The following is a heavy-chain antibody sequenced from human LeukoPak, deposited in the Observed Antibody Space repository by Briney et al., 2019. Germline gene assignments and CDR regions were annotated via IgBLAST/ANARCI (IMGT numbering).Heavy chain of an antibody. J-gene: IGHJ4*02. D-gene: IGHD3-16*01. CDR1: GGSISSGSYY. V-gene: IGHV4-61*10. Sequence: SQTLSLTCTVSGGSISSGSYYWSWIRQPAGKGLEWIGYIYYSGSTNYNPSLKSRATISVDTSQNQFSLKLSSVTAADTAVYYCARDRALGSGKYYFDYWGQGTLVTVSA. CDR2: IYYSGST. CDR3: ARDRALGSGKYYFDY.